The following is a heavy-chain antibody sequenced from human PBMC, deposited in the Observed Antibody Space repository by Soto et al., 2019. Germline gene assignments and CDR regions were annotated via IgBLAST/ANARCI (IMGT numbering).Heavy chain of an antibody. CDR3: ARVVTFGGASYFDY. D-gene: IGHD3-16*01. J-gene: IGHJ4*02. Sequence: QVQLQESGPGLVKPSQTLSLTCTVSGGSISSGGYYWSWIRQHPGKGLEWIGYIYYSGSTYYNPSPKSRVTIAVDTSKNPFSLKLSSVTAADTAVYYCARVVTFGGASYFDYWGQGTLVTVSS. V-gene: IGHV4-31*03. CDR2: IYYSGST. CDR1: GGSISSGGYY.